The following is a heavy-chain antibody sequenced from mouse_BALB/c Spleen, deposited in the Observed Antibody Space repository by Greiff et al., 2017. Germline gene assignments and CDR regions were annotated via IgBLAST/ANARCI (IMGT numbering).Heavy chain of an antibody. J-gene: IGHJ4*01. CDR2: ISYSGRT. D-gene: IGHD2-3*01. CDR3: ARGGGYYLYYAMDY. CDR1: GYSITSDYA. Sequence: VQLQESGPGLVKPSQSLSLTCTVTGYSITSDYAWNWIRQFPGNKLEWMGYISYSGRTSYNPSLKSRISITRDTSKNQFFLQLNSVTTEDTATYYCARGGGYYLYYAMDYWGQGTSVTVSS. V-gene: IGHV3-2*02.